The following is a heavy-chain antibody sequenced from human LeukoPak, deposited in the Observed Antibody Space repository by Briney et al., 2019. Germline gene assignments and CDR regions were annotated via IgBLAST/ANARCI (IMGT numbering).Heavy chain of an antibody. D-gene: IGHD2-15*01. CDR1: GFTFSSYA. J-gene: IGHJ4*02. CDR3: AKQLGYCSDGSCYFPY. Sequence: GGSLRLSRAASGFTFSSYAMSWVRQAPGKGLEWVSAISNNGGYTYYADSVQGRFTISRDNSKSTLCLQMNSLRAEDTAVYYCAKQLGYCSDGSCYFPYWGQGTLVTVSS. CDR2: ISNNGGYT. V-gene: IGHV3-23*01.